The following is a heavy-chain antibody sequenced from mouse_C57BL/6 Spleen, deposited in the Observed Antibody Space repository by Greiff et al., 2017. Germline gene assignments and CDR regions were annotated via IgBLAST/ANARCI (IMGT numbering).Heavy chain of an antibody. CDR3: ARTGWDSWFAY. D-gene: IGHD4-1*01. V-gene: IGHV1-81*01. CDR1: GYTFTSYG. CDR2: IYPRSGNT. J-gene: IGHJ3*01. Sequence: VQLVESGAELARPGASVKLSCKASGYTFTSYGISWVKQRTGQGLEWIGEIYPRSGNTYYNEKFKGKATLTADKSSSTAYMELRSLTSEDAAVCFCARTGWDSWFAYWGQGTLVTVSA.